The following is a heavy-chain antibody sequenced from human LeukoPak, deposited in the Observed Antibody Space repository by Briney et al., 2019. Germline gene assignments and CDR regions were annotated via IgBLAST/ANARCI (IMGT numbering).Heavy chain of an antibody. CDR2: ITPDGSGG. CDR3: ARLMGTETTYDY. J-gene: IGHJ4*02. Sequence: GGSLRLSCAASGFTFSNHWMSWVRQAPREGLEWVASITPDGSGGYYMDSVKGRSTISRDNAENSLYLQMNSLGAEDTAVYYCARLMGTETTYDYWGQGTLVTVSS. CDR1: GFTFSNHW. D-gene: IGHD1-7*01. V-gene: IGHV3-7*01.